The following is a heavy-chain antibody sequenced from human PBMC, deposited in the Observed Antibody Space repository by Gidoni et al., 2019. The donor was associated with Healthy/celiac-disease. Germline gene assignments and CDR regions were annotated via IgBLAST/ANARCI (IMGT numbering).Heavy chain of an antibody. CDR1: GFTFSNAW. CDR2: IKSKTDGGTT. J-gene: IGHJ4*02. V-gene: IGHV3-15*01. Sequence: EVQLVESGGGLVKPGGSLRLSCAASGFTFSNAWMSWVRQAPGKGLEWVGRIKSKTDGGTTDYAAPVKGRFTISRDDSKNTLYLQMNSLKTEDTAVYYCTTDYYDSSGYYLFDYWGQGTLVTVSS. D-gene: IGHD3-22*01. CDR3: TTDYYDSSGYYLFDY.